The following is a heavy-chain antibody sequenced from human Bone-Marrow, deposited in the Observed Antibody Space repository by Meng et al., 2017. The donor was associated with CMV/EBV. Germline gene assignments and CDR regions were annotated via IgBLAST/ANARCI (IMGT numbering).Heavy chain of an antibody. Sequence: GESLKISCAASGFTFSSYGMHWVRQAPGKGPEWVAFILYDGSNKYYADSVKGRFTISRDNSKNTLYLQMNSLRAEDTAVYYCAKGVLREIDAFDIWGQGTMVTVSS. CDR2: ILYDGSNK. CDR1: GFTFSSYG. D-gene: IGHD3-10*01. V-gene: IGHV3-30*02. CDR3: AKGVLREIDAFDI. J-gene: IGHJ3*02.